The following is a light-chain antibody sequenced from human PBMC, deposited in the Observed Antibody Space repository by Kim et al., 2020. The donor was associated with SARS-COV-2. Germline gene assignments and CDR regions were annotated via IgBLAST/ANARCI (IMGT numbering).Light chain of an antibody. CDR2: GKN. CDR1: SLRSYY. Sequence: SVALGQTVRITCQGDSLRSYYASWYQQKPGQAPVLVIYGKNNRPSGIPDRFSGSSSGNTASLTITGAQAEDEADYYCNSRDSPGWVFGGGTQLTVL. CDR3: NSRDSPGWV. J-gene: IGLJ3*02. V-gene: IGLV3-19*01.